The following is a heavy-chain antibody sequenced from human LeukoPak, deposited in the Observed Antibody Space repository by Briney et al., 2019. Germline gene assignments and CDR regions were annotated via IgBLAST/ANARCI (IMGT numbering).Heavy chain of an antibody. CDR2: ISYDGSNK. D-gene: IGHD4-11*01. Sequence: PGGSLRLSCAASGFTFSNYGMHWVRQAPGKGLEWVAVISYDGSNKYYADSVKGRFTISRDNSKNTLYLQMNSLRAEDTAVYYCARDSFPSNSPGYYYYYMDVWGKGTTVTVSS. V-gene: IGHV3-30*19. CDR3: ARDSFPSNSPGYYYYYMDV. J-gene: IGHJ6*03. CDR1: GFTFSNYG.